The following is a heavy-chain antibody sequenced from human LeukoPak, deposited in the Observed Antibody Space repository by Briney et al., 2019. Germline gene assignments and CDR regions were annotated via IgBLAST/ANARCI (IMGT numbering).Heavy chain of an antibody. CDR1: GYSFTANY. CDR3: ARDQEPFVY. CDR2: IYHRDGST. V-gene: IGHV1-46*01. J-gene: IGHJ4*02. Sequence: VSGRGSCEASGYSFTANYIQSGRQAPVQGLEWMGMIYHRDGSTSDAQQFQGRLTATRNTYTSTVHMARRGLRSEDTAVYHCARDQEPFVYWGQGTLVTVSS. D-gene: IGHD1-14*01.